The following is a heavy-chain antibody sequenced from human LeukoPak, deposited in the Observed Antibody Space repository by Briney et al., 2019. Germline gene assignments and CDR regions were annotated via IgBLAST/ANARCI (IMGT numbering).Heavy chain of an antibody. D-gene: IGHD4-23*01. CDR3: ARQGYSGHSQGAADY. CDR1: GYTFTSHG. Sequence: GASVKVSCKASGYTFTSHGITWVRQAPGQGLEWMGWISTYNVNTNYAQKFQGRVTMTTDTSTSTAHMELRSLRSDDTAVYYCARQGYSGHSQGAADYWGQGTLVTVSS. CDR2: ISTYNVNT. J-gene: IGHJ4*02. V-gene: IGHV1-18*04.